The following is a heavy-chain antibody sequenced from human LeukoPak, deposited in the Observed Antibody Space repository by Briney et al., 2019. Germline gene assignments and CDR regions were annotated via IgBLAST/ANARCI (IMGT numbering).Heavy chain of an antibody. V-gene: IGHV4-39*01. D-gene: IGHD3/OR15-3a*01. J-gene: IGHJ4*02. Sequence: SETLSLTCTVSGGXISSSSYHWGWIRQPPGKGLEWIGTIYYGGSTYYNPPLKSRVTISIDTSNHQFFLKLNSVTAADTAVYYCARQRGKMRYFDFVALDYWGQGTLVTVSS. CDR3: ARQRGKMRYFDFVALDY. CDR1: GGXISSSSYH. CDR2: IYYGGST.